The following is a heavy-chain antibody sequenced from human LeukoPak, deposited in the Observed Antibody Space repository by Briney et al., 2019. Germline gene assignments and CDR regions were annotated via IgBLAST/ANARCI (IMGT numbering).Heavy chain of an antibody. CDR1: GGSISSYY. V-gene: IGHV4-4*07. J-gene: IGHJ4*02. D-gene: IGHD6-19*01. Sequence: SETLSLTCTVSGGSISSYYWSWIRQPAGKGLEWIGRIYTGGSTNYNPSLKSRVTISVDTSKNQFSLKLSSVTAEDTAVYYCANTIAVAGIHYFDYWGQGTLVTVSS. CDR3: ANTIAVAGIHYFDY. CDR2: IYTGGST.